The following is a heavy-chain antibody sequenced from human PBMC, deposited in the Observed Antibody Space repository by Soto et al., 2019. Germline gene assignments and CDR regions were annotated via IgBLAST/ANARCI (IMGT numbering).Heavy chain of an antibody. Sequence: RRLSCVASGFTFSSYAMSWVRQTSGKGLEWVSTISGSDGATYYAYSVKGRFTISRDNSRNTLYLQMNSLRAEDSAIYYCAKYAGLSPGVRYNFDYWGPGTLVTVSS. D-gene: IGHD1-1*01. CDR3: AKYAGLSPGVRYNFDY. J-gene: IGHJ4*02. V-gene: IGHV3-23*01. CDR2: ISGSDGAT. CDR1: GFTFSSYA.